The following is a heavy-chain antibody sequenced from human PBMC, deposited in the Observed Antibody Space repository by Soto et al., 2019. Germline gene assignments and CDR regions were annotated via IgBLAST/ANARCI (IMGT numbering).Heavy chain of an antibody. J-gene: IGHJ6*02. D-gene: IGHD3-22*01. Sequence: ASVKVSCKASGYTFTSYGISWVRQAPGQGLEWMGWISAYNGNTNYAQKLQGRVTMTTDTSTSTAYMELRSLRSDDTAVYYCARSIVDSSGYYLRPSYYYYYGMGVWGQGTTVTVSS. V-gene: IGHV1-18*01. CDR1: GYTFTSYG. CDR2: ISAYNGNT. CDR3: ARSIVDSSGYYLRPSYYYYYGMGV.